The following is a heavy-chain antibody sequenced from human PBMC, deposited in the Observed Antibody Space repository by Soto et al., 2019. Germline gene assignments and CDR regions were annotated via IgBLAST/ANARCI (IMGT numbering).Heavy chain of an antibody. V-gene: IGHV4-30-4*01. J-gene: IGHJ3*02. CDR3: ARDYYDSSGQIGYAFDI. D-gene: IGHD3-22*01. Sequence: NPSETLSLTCTVSGGSISCGDYYWSWIRQPPGKGLEWIGYIYYSGSTYYNPSLKSRVTISVDTSKNQFSLKLSSVTAADTAVYYCARDYYDSSGQIGYAFDIWGQGTMVTVSS. CDR2: IYYSGST. CDR1: GGSISCGDYY.